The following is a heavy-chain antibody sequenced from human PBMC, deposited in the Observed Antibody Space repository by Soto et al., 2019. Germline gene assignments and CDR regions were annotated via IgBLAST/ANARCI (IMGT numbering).Heavy chain of an antibody. Sequence: SETLSLTCTVSGGSISSGGYYWSWIRQHPGKGLEWIGYIYYSGSTYYNPSLKSRVTISVDTSKNQFSLELSSVTAADTAAYYCARATPAEMAPIGGHDAFDIWGQGTMVTVS. J-gene: IGHJ3*02. CDR2: IYYSGST. V-gene: IGHV4-31*03. CDR1: GGSISSGGYY. CDR3: ARATPAEMAPIGGHDAFDI. D-gene: IGHD3-16*01.